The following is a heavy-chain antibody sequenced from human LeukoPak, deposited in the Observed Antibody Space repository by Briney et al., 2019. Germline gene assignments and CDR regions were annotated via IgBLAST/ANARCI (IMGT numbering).Heavy chain of an antibody. CDR2: ISAYNGNT. CDR3: ARIPSCKSSGGSCYVQVHWFDP. D-gene: IGHD2-15*01. CDR1: GYTFTSYG. J-gene: IGHJ5*02. V-gene: IGHV1-18*01. Sequence: ASVKVSCKASGYTFTSYGISWVRQAPGQGLERMGWISAYNGNTNYAQKLQVRVTMTTDTSTSTAYMELRSLRSDDTAVYYCARIPSCKSSGGSCYVQVHWFDPWGQGTLVTVSS.